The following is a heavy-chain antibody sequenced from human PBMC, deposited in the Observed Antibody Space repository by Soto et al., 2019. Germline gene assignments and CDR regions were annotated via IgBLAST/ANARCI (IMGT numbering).Heavy chain of an antibody. CDR2: ISSSSSYI. V-gene: IGHV3-21*01. CDR3: ARDPQYCSGGSCYPRYFDY. CDR1: GFTFSSYS. J-gene: IGHJ4*02. Sequence: GGSLRLSCAASGFTFSSYSMNWVRQAPGKGLEWVSSISSSSSYIYYADSVKGRFTISRDNAKNSLYLQMNSLRAEDTAVYYCARDPQYCSGGSCYPRYFDYWGQGTLVTVSS. D-gene: IGHD2-15*01.